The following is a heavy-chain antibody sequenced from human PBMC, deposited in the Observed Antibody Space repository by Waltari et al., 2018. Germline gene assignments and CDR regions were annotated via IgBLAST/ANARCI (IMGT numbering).Heavy chain of an antibody. J-gene: IGHJ6*02. V-gene: IGHV4-34*01. CDR3: ARYRPDGSWSRYYYGMDV. Sequence: QVQLQQWGAGLLKPSETLSLTCAVYGGSFSGYYCSWLRQPPGKGLEWIGEINHSGSTNYNPSLKSRVTISVDTSKNQFSLKLSSVTAADTAVYYCARYRPDGSWSRYYYGMDVWGQGTTVTVSS. CDR1: GGSFSGYY. D-gene: IGHD6-13*01. CDR2: INHSGST.